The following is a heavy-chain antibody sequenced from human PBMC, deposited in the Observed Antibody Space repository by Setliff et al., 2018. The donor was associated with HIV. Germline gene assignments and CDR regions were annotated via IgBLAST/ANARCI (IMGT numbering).Heavy chain of an antibody. D-gene: IGHD3-16*01. V-gene: IGHV4-4*08. Sequence: SETLSLTCTVPGDSISSYYWTWIRQPPGKGPEWIGYIFISGITNYNPSLKSRVTISVDSSKNQFSLHLSSVTAADTAVYYCARGMIWGAYYYYMDVWGTGTTVTVSS. CDR1: GDSISSYY. J-gene: IGHJ6*03. CDR3: ARGMIWGAYYYYMDV. CDR2: IFISGIT.